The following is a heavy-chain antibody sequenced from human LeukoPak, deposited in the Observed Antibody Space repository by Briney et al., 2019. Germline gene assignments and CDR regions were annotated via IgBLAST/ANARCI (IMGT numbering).Heavy chain of an antibody. V-gene: IGHV1-8*01. CDR3: AKDSPLVGYTSGWSSNSFDH. J-gene: IGHJ4*02. D-gene: IGHD6-19*01. CDR1: GYTFTSYD. Sequence: ASVKVSCKASGYTFTSYDINWVRQATGQGPEWMGWMNPNSGNTGYAEKFQGRVTMTRNTSISTAYMELSSLTSEDTAVYYCAKDSPLVGYTSGWSSNSFDHWGQGTLVTVSS. CDR2: MNPNSGNT.